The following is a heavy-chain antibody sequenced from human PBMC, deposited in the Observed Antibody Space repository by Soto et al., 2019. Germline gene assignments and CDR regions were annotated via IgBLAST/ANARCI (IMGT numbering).Heavy chain of an antibody. Sequence: GGSLRLSCAASGFTFTSYAMTWVRQAPGKGLEWVSGIRATADSPYYADSVKGRFTISKDNSNNILYLQMNSLRAEDTAVYYCAKNPYIGYASSWFAHWGQGTLVTVSS. V-gene: IGHV3-23*01. CDR1: GFTFTSYA. CDR3: AKNPYIGYASSWFAH. D-gene: IGHD3-16*01. CDR2: IRATADSP. J-gene: IGHJ5*02.